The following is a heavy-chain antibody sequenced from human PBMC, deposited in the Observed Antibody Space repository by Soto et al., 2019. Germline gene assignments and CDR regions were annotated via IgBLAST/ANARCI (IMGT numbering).Heavy chain of an antibody. CDR2: IYPGDSDT. V-gene: IGHV5-51*01. CDR1: GYSFTSYW. J-gene: IGHJ6*02. D-gene: IGHD3-22*01. Sequence: GESLKISCKGSGYSFTSYWIGWVRQMPGKGLEWMGIIYPGDSDTRYSPSFQGQVTISADKSISTAHLQWSSLKASDTAMYYCASQGRTYYYDSSGYYQNDYYGMDVWGQGTTVTVSS. CDR3: ASQGRTYYYDSSGYYQNDYYGMDV.